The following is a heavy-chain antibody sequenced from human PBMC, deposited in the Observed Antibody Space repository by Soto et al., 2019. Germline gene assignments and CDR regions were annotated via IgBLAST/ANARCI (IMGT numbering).Heavy chain of an antibody. CDR1: GFSLSTSGVG. Sequence: QITLKESGPTLVKPTQTLTLTCTFSGFSLSTSGVGVGWIRQPPGKALEWLALIYWDDDKRYSPSLKSRLTITKDTSKNPVVLTMTHMDPVDTATYYWAHRRNYYGSGSYYNYYFDYWGQGTLVTVSS. CDR2: IYWDDDK. V-gene: IGHV2-5*02. D-gene: IGHD3-10*01. J-gene: IGHJ4*02. CDR3: AHRRNYYGSGSYYNYYFDY.